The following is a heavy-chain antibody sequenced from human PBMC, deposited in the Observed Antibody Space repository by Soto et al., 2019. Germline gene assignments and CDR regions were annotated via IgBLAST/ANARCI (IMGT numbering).Heavy chain of an antibody. Sequence: DVQLVESGGGLIQPGESLRLSCAAFGLTVSGTKYVAWVRQAPGKGLEWVSALYDVFGSFYADSVKGRFTTSSDRSKSTVYLQMNDLRPDDTAVYYCASWHEREHAYDVRGQGTTVILSS. CDR3: ASWHEREHAYDV. CDR1: GLTVSGTKY. J-gene: IGHJ3*01. CDR2: LYDVFGS. D-gene: IGHD1-1*01. V-gene: IGHV3-53*01.